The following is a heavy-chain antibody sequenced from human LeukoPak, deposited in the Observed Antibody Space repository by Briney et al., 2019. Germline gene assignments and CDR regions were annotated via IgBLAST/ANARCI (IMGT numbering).Heavy chain of an antibody. CDR1: GFTFRSYW. V-gene: IGHV3-74*01. J-gene: IGHJ4*02. Sequence: PGGSLRLSCAASGFTFRSYWMNWGRQAPGKGLVWVSRIASDGRSTTYADSVQGRFSISRNNAKNTLYLQMNSLRVEDTAVYYCARGRPHGNDYWGQGTLVTVSS. D-gene: IGHD4-23*01. CDR3: ARGRPHGNDY. CDR2: IASDGRST.